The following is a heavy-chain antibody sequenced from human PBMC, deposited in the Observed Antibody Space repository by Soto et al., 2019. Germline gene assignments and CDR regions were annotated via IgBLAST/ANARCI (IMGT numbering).Heavy chain of an antibody. V-gene: IGHV3-30*18. Sequence: LRLSCAASGFTFSSYGMHWVRQAPGKGLEWVAVISYDGSNKYYADSVKGRFTISRDNSKNTLYLQMNSLRAEDTAVYYCAKGWELLHYYYGMDVWGQGTTVTVSS. CDR3: AKGWELLHYYYGMDV. D-gene: IGHD1-26*01. J-gene: IGHJ6*02. CDR2: ISYDGSNK. CDR1: GFTFSSYG.